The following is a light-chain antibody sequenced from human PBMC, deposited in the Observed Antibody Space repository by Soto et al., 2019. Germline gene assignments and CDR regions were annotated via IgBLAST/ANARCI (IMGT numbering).Light chain of an antibody. Sequence: EIVLTQSPGTLSLSPGERATLSCRASQSVSSNYLAWYQQQRGQAPRLLIYGASSRATGIPTRFSGSASGTDFTLTISRLEHEDVAVYYCQQYDTSPRTFGQGTKVEI. V-gene: IGKV3-20*01. CDR2: GAS. CDR3: QQYDTSPRT. J-gene: IGKJ1*01. CDR1: QSVSSNY.